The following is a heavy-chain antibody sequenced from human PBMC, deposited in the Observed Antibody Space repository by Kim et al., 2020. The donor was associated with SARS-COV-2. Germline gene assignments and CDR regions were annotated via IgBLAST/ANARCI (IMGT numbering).Heavy chain of an antibody. D-gene: IGHD3-10*01. J-gene: IGHJ6*02. CDR2: INAGNGNT. V-gene: IGHV1-3*01. CDR3: ARDGKGNMVRGVTPGGGMDV. Sequence: ASVKVSCKASGYTFTSYAMHWVRQAPGQRLEWMGWINAGNGNTKYSQKFQGRVTITRDTSASTAYMELSSLRSEDTAVYYCARDGKGNMVRGVTPGGGMDVWGQGTTVTVSS. CDR1: GYTFTSYA.